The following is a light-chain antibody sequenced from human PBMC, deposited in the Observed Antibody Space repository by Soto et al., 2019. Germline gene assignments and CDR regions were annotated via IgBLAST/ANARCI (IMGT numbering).Light chain of an antibody. V-gene: IGKV1-39*01. CDR2: AAS. Sequence: DIQMTQSPSALSASVGDRVTITCRASQNINIYLHWYKQKPGKAPELLIFAASSVRSGVPSRFSGSGSGTEFTLAISSLQPEDVATYYCQQSYTSPPFTFGPGTKVDIK. CDR3: QQSYTSPPFT. CDR1: QNINIY. J-gene: IGKJ3*01.